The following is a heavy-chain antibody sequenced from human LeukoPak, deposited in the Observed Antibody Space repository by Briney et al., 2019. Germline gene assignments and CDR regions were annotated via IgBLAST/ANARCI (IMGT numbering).Heavy chain of an antibody. V-gene: IGHV1-46*01. D-gene: IGHD6-19*01. J-gene: IGHJ4*02. Sequence: ASVKVSCKASGYTFTSYYMHWVRQAPGQGLEWMGIINPSGGSTSYAQKFQGRVTMTRDTSINTAYMELSSLRSDDAAVYYCARGISSGWTAVDYWGQGTLVTVSS. CDR1: GYTFTSYY. CDR3: ARGISSGWTAVDY. CDR2: INPSGGST.